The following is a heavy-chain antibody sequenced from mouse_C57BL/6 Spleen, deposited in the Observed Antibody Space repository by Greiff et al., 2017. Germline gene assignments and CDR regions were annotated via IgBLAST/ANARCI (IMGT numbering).Heavy chain of an antibody. Sequence: QVQLQQPGAELVKPGASVKLSCKASGYTFTSYWMQWVKQRPGQGLEWIGEIDPSDSYTNYNQKFKGKATLTVDTSSSTAYMQLSSLTSEDSAVYYCARSGGSNFQGYFDVWGTGTTGTVSS. CDR2: IDPSDSYT. CDR3: ARSGGSNFQGYFDV. CDR1: GYTFTSYW. J-gene: IGHJ1*03. D-gene: IGHD3-1*01. V-gene: IGHV1-50*01.